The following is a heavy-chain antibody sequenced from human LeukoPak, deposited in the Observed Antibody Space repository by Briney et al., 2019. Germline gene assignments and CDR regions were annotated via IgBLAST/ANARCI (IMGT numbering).Heavy chain of an antibody. D-gene: IGHD3-10*01. CDR3: ARLRYYGSGSYGDY. CDR1: GYSFTSYW. J-gene: IGHJ4*02. CDR2: IYPGDSDI. V-gene: IGHV5-51*01. Sequence: GGSLRLSCTGSGYSFTSYWIGWVRQMPGKGLEWVGSIYPGDSDITYSPSFQGQLTISADKSITTAYLQWSSLKASDTAMYYCARLRYYGSGSYGDYWGQGTLVTVSS.